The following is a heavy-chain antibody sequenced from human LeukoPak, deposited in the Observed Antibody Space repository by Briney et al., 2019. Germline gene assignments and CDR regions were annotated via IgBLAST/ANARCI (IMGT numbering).Heavy chain of an antibody. Sequence: GGSLRLSCAASGFTFSSYAMSWVRQAPGKGLVWVSRINSDGSSTSYADSVKGRFTISRDNAKNTLYLQMNSLRAEDTAVYYCARSGGDYGDLNYYYYYMDVWGKGTTVTISS. J-gene: IGHJ6*03. CDR2: INSDGSST. V-gene: IGHV3-74*01. CDR1: GFTFSSYA. CDR3: ARSGGDYGDLNYYYYYMDV. D-gene: IGHD4-17*01.